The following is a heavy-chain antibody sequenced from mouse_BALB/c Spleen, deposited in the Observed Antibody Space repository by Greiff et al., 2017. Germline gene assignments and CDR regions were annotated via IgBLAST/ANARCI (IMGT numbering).Heavy chain of an antibody. CDR2: IDPENGDT. CDR3: NGGNYPDY. V-gene: IGHV14-4*02. CDR1: GFNIKDYY. J-gene: IGHJ2*01. Sequence: EVQRVESGAELVRSGASVKLSCTASGFNIKDYYMHWVKQRPEQGLEWIGWIDPENGDTEYAPKFQGKATMTADTSSNTAYLQLSSLTSEDTAVYYCNGGNYPDYWGQGTTLTVSS. D-gene: IGHD2-1*01.